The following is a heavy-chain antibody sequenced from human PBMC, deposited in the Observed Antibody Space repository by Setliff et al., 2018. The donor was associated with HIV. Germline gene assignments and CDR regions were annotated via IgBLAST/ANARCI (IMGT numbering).Heavy chain of an antibody. V-gene: IGHV4-59*01. D-gene: IGHD3-9*01. CDR1: GASISSYY. CDR3: ARSLRYFDWSLHY. Sequence: PSETLSLTCTVSGASISSYYWSWVRQPPGKGLEWIGFIYYSGSTNYNPSLKSRVTISVDTSKNQFSLKLTSVTAADTAVYYCARSLRYFDWSLHYWGQGMLVTVSS. J-gene: IGHJ4*02. CDR2: IYYSGST.